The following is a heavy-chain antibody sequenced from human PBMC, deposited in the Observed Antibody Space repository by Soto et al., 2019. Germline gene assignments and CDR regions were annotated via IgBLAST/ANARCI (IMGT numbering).Heavy chain of an antibody. Sequence: GASVKVSCKASGYTFTSYAMHWVRQAPGQRLEWMGWINAGNGNTKYSQKFQGRVTITRDTSASTAYMELSSLRSEDTAVYYCARDYDSSGYPRYYFDXPGQGTLVTVSS. CDR3: ARDYDSSGYPRYYFDX. CDR1: GYTFTSYA. CDR2: INAGNGNT. D-gene: IGHD3-22*01. V-gene: IGHV1-3*01. J-gene: IGHJ4*02.